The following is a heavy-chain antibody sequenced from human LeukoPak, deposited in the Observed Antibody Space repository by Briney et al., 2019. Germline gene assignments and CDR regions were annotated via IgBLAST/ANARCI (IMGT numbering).Heavy chain of an antibody. Sequence: GGSLRLSCAASGSTFDDYGMSWVRQAPGKGLEWVSAVSGSGTNTYYADSVKGRFTIYRDNSRNTLYLQMNSLRAEDTAIYYCAKDVGSSIAARRAFDYWGQGTLVTVSS. V-gene: IGHV3-23*01. CDR1: GSTFDDYG. J-gene: IGHJ4*02. CDR3: AKDVGSSIAARRAFDY. D-gene: IGHD6-6*01. CDR2: VSGSGTNT.